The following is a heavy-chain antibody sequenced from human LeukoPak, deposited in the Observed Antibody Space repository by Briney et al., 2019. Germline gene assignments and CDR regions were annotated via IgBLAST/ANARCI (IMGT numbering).Heavy chain of an antibody. Sequence: GGSLRLSCAASGFTFSTYAMSWVRQAPGKGLEWVSLVSASGGNTYYADSVKGRFTISRDNSKNTLYLQMNSLRAEDTAVYYCAKDASSDFSFGMDVWGQGTTVTVSS. V-gene: IGHV3-23*01. CDR2: VSASGGNT. CDR3: AKDASSDFSFGMDV. J-gene: IGHJ6*02. CDR1: GFTFSTYA. D-gene: IGHD3/OR15-3a*01.